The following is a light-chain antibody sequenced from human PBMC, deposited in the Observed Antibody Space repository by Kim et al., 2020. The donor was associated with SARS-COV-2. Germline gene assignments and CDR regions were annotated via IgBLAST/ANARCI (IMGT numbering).Light chain of an antibody. J-gene: IGKJ1*01. CDR2: MAS. CDR1: QSISSW. Sequence: DIQMTQSPSTLSASVGDRVTITCRASQSISSWLAWYQQKPGKAPKLLIYMASILETGVPSTFSGSGSGTEFTLTISSLQPDDFATYYCQQYNTYSRTFGQGTKVDIK. CDR3: QQYNTYSRT. V-gene: IGKV1-5*03.